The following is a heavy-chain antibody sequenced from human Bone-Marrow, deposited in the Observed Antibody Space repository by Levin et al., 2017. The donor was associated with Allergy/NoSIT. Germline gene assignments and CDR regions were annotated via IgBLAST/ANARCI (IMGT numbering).Heavy chain of an antibody. CDR3: AKRGFSNSFDY. V-gene: IGHV3-30*18. CDR1: GFTFKSYD. CDR2: ISYDGINK. D-gene: IGHD6-13*01. J-gene: IGHJ4*02. Sequence: QLGESLKISCAASGFTFKSYDMHWVRQAPGKGLEWVAFISYDGINKYYADSVKGRFTISRDNSKIMLSLQMDSLRTEDTALYYCAKRGFSNSFDYWGQGTLVSVSS.